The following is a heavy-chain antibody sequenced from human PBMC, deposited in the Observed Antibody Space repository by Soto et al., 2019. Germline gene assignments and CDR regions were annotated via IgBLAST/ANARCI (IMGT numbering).Heavy chain of an antibody. Sequence: GGSLRLSCAASRFTFSSYGMHWVRQAPGKGLEWVAVISYDGSNKYYADSVKGRFTISRDNSKNTLYLQMNSLRAEDTAVYYCAKDQHSSRSYGMDVWCQGPTVTLSS. D-gene: IGHD6-13*01. J-gene: IGHJ6*02. CDR2: ISYDGSNK. V-gene: IGHV3-30*18. CDR1: RFTFSSYG. CDR3: AKDQHSSRSYGMDV.